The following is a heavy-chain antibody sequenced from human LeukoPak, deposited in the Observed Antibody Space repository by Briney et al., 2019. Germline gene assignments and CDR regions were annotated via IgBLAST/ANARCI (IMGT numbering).Heavy chain of an antibody. CDR2: IYYSGST. CDR3: ARGRQWLANDY. V-gene: IGHV4-39*01. J-gene: IGHJ4*02. Sequence: PSETLSLTCTVSGGSISSSSYYWGWIRQPPGKGLEWIGSIYYSGSTYYNPSLKRRVTISVDTSKNQFSLKLSSVTAADTAVYYCARGRQWLANDYWGQGTLVTVSS. D-gene: IGHD6-19*01. CDR1: GGSISSSSYY.